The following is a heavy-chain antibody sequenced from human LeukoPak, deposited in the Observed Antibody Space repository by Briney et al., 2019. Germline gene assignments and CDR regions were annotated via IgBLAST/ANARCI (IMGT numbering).Heavy chain of an antibody. CDR1: GFSFTTHA. D-gene: IGHD4-17*01. CDR3: AEGGIYGDSGDF. J-gene: IGHJ4*02. V-gene: IGHV3-23*01. Sequence: SGGSLRLSCVASGFSFTTHAMGWVRQAPGKGLEWVSHISGSGGSTKYSGSVKGRFTISRDNSKSTLDLQMNSLRADDTAVYYCAEGGIYGDSGDFWGQGALVIVSS. CDR2: ISGSGGST.